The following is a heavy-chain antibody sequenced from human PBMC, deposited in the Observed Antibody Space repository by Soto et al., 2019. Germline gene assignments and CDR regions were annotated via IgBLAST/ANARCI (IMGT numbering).Heavy chain of an antibody. CDR3: GRAPRGDYDILTGYHTARFDY. J-gene: IGHJ4*02. Sequence: ASVKVSCKASGYTFTSYYMHWVRQAPGQGLEWMGIINPSGGSTSYAQKFQGRVTMTRDTSTSTVYMELSSLRSEDTAVYYCGRAPRGDYDILTGYHTARFDYWGQGTLVTVSS. CDR1: GYTFTSYY. CDR2: INPSGGST. V-gene: IGHV1-46*01. D-gene: IGHD3-9*01.